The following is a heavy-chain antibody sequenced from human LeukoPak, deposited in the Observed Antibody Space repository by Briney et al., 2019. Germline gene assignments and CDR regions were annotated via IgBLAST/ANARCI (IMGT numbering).Heavy chain of an antibody. CDR2: IYYSGST. Sequence: TLSLTCSVSGGSISNRFYYWSWIRQHPGKGLEWIGYIYYSGSTYYNPSLKSRVTISVDTSKNQFSLKLSSVTAADTAVYYCARDKQDYGSGRVWFDPWGQGALVTVSS. V-gene: IGHV4-31*03. J-gene: IGHJ5*02. D-gene: IGHD3-10*01. CDR3: ARDKQDYGSGRVWFDP. CDR1: GGSISNRFYY.